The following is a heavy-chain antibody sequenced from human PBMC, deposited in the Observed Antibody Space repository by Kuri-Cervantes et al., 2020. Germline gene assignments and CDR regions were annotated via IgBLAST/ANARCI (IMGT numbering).Heavy chain of an antibody. CDR2: ISAYNGNT. CDR3: ARWNYDFWSGYSEGLFDY. CDR1: GYTFTSYG. V-gene: IGHV1-18*01. J-gene: IGHJ4*02. Sequence: ASVKVSCKASGYTFTSYGIDWVRQAPGQGLEWMGWISAYNGNTNYAQKLQGRVTMTTDTSTSTAYMELRSLRSDDTAVYYCARWNYDFWSGYSEGLFDYWGQGTLVTVSS. D-gene: IGHD3-3*01.